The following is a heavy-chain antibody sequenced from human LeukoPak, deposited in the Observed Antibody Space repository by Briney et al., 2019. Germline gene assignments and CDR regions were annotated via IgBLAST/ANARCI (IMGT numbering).Heavy chain of an antibody. D-gene: IGHD3-22*01. CDR1: GITLSNYG. J-gene: IGHJ4*02. CDR2: ISDSGGRT. V-gene: IGHV3-23*01. CDR3: AKRGVVIRVILVGFHKEAYYFDS. Sequence: GGSLRLSCAVSGITLSNYGMSWVRQAPGEGLEWVAGISDSGGRTHYADSVKGRFTISRDNPKNTLYLQMNSLRAEDTAVYFCAKRGVVIRVILVGFHKEAYYFDSWGQGALVTVSS.